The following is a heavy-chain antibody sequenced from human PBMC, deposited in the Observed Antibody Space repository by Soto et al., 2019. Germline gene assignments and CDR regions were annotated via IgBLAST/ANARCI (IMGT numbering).Heavy chain of an antibody. CDR1: GGSISSYY. CDR2: IYFRGTT. CDR3: ARMNYYDTSGYPFDY. Sequence: PLETLPLTCTVSGGSISSYYWSWIRQPPGKGLEWIGYIYFRGTTNYNPSLKSRVTMSADTSKNQFSLKLNSVTAADTAVYYCARMNYYDTSGYPFDYWGQGMMVTVSS. J-gene: IGHJ4*02. V-gene: IGHV4-59*01. D-gene: IGHD3-22*01.